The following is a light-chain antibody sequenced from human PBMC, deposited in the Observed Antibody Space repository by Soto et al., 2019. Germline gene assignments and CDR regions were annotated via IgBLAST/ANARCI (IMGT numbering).Light chain of an antibody. CDR2: GNT. CDR3: QSYDNSSSASL. J-gene: IGLJ3*02. Sequence: QSVLTQPPSVSGAPGQRVTISCTGSSSNIGANYDVHWYQQLPGTAPKLLIYGNTNRPSGVPDRFSGSKSGTSASLAITGLQAEDEADYYCQSYDNSSSASLFGGGTRLTVL. CDR1: SSNIGANYD. V-gene: IGLV1-40*01.